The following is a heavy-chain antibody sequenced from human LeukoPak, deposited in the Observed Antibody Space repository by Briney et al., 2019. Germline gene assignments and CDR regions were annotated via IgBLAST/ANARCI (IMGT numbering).Heavy chain of an antibody. CDR2: VNHSGST. CDR3: ARRRITMVRGVTGIDP. V-gene: IGHV4-34*01. Sequence: SETLSLTCAVYGGSFSGYYWSWIRQPPGKGLEWIGEVNHSGSTNYNPSLKSRVTISVDTSKNQFSLKLSSVTAADTAVYYCARRRITMVRGVTGIDPWGQGTLVTVSS. CDR1: GGSFSGYY. D-gene: IGHD3-10*01. J-gene: IGHJ5*02.